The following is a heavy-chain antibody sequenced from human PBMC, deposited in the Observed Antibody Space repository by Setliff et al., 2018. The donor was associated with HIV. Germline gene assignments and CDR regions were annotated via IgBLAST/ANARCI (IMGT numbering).Heavy chain of an antibody. CDR3: ARGFYSWNL. CDR1: GGSISNYY. D-gene: IGHD1-20*01. J-gene: IGHJ5*02. V-gene: IGHV4-59*08. CDR2: IYSSGTT. Sequence: PSETLSLTCTVSGGSISNYYWSWIRQPPGKGLEWIGYIYSSGTTDYNPSLKSRVTISVDTTKNQFSLKLSPVTAADTAVYYCARGFYSWNLWGQGTLVTVSS.